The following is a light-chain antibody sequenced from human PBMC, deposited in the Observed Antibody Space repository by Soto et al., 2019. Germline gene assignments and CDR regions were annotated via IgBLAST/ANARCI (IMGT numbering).Light chain of an antibody. Sequence: QSALSQPASVSGSPGQSITISCTGTSSDLGGYNYVSWYQHHPGKAPKLMIYDVTNRPSGVSNRFSGSKSGNTASLTISGLQAEDEADYYCSSYTVISTLVFGTGTKLTVL. CDR1: SSDLGGYNY. CDR2: DVT. CDR3: SSYTVISTLV. J-gene: IGLJ1*01. V-gene: IGLV2-14*03.